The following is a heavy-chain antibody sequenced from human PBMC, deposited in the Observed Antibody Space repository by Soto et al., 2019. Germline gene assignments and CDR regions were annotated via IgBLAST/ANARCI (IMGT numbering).Heavy chain of an antibody. CDR2: IIPIFGTA. J-gene: IGHJ4*02. D-gene: IGHD1-26*01. CDR1: GGTFSSYA. CDR3: GRARNGSSPFDY. V-gene: IGHV1-69*01. Sequence: QVQLVQSGAEVKKPGSSVKVSCKASGGTFSSYAISWVRQAPGQGLEWMGGIIPIFGTANYAQKFQGGVTSTAYEYTSTAYMELSRVSSEYTSVYRCGRARNGSSPFDYLGQGTMVTVS.